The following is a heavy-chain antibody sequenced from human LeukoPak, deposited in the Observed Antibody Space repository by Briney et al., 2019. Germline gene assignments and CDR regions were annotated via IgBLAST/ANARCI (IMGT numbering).Heavy chain of an antibody. Sequence: SETLSLTCTVSGGSISSSSYYWGWIRQPPGKGLEWIGSIYYSGSTYYNPSLKSRVTISVDTSKNQFSLKLSSVTAADTAVYYCARVGKYYYDSSSNYFDYWGQETLVTVSS. D-gene: IGHD3-22*01. V-gene: IGHV4-39*07. J-gene: IGHJ4*02. CDR3: ARVGKYYYDSSSNYFDY. CDR2: IYYSGST. CDR1: GGSISSSSYY.